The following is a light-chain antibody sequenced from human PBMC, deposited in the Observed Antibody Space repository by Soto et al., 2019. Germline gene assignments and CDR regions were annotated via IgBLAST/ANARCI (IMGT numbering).Light chain of an antibody. Sequence: QSVLTQPPSVSGAPGQRVTISCTGSRSNIGAGYAVHWYQQLPGTAPKLLIYDNTNRPSGVPDRFSASESGTSASLAITGLQSEDEADYYCQSYDTSLSASVFCGGTKLTVL. CDR2: DNT. CDR1: RSNIGAGYA. J-gene: IGLJ2*01. V-gene: IGLV1-40*01. CDR3: QSYDTSLSASV.